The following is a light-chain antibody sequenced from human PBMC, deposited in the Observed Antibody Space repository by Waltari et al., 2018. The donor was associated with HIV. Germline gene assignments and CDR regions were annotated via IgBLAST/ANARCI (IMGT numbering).Light chain of an antibody. V-gene: IGLV2-14*01. J-gene: IGLJ3*02. CDR1: SSDVGGYNY. Sequence: QSALTQPASVSGSPGQSITISCTGTSSDVGGYNYVSWYQQHPGKAPKVMIYEVSNRAAGVSNRFSGSKSGNTASLTISGLQAEDEADYYCSSYASSSSLVFGGGTKLTVL. CDR2: EVS. CDR3: SSYASSSSLV.